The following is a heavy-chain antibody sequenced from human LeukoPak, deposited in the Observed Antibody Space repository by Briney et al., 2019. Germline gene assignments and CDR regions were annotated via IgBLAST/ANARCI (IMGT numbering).Heavy chain of an antibody. V-gene: IGHV3-30*18. CDR3: VKSSGTNDYGMDA. CDR1: GFTFNRCG. J-gene: IGHJ6*02. Sequence: GWSLRLSCAASGFTFNRCGMHWVRQAPGKGLEWVAVITNDGSRQYYTDSVKGRFTISRDNSENTLSLQMNSLRDEDTAVYYCVKSSGTNDYGMDAWGQGTTVTVPS. CDR2: ITNDGSRQ. D-gene: IGHD3-10*01.